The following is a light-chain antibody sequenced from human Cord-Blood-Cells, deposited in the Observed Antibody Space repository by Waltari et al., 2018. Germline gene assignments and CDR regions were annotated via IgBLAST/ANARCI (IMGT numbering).Light chain of an antibody. Sequence: HSALTQPLSVSGSPGQSVTISCTGTSSDVGGYNHVPWYQHHPGKAPKLMIYDVGKRPSGVTDRFSGSKSGNTASVTISGLQAEDEADYYCCAYAGSYTLVFGGGTMLTVL. CDR3: CAYAGSYTLV. CDR1: SSDVGGYNH. J-gene: IGLJ2*01. V-gene: IGLV2-11*01. CDR2: DVG.